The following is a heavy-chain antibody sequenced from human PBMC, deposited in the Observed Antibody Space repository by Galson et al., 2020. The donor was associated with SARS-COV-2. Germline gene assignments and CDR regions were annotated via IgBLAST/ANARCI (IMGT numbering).Heavy chain of an antibody. D-gene: IGHD5-18*01. J-gene: IGHJ2*01. CDR2: IYYSGRT. CDR1: GGSISSGDYY. CDR3: AREALVGYSYGFTGYFDL. Sequence: ETSETLSLTCTVSGGSISSGDYYWSWIRQPPGKGLEWIGYIYYSGRTYYNPSLKSRVTISVDTSKNQFSLKLSSVTAADTAVYYCAREALVGYSYGFTGYFDLWGRGTLVTVSS. V-gene: IGHV4-30-4*01.